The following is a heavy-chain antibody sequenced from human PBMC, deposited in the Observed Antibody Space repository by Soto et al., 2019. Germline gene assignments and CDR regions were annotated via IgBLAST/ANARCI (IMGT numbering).Heavy chain of an antibody. Sequence: PSETLSLTCAVYGGSFSGYYWSWIRQPPGKGLEWIGEINHSGSTNYNPSLKSRVTISVDTSKNQFSLKLSSVTAADTAVYYCATKTPLLYYYGMDVWGQGTTVTVS. CDR1: GGSFSGYY. CDR3: ATKTPLLYYYGMDV. CDR2: INHSGST. J-gene: IGHJ6*02. D-gene: IGHD3-10*01. V-gene: IGHV4-34*01.